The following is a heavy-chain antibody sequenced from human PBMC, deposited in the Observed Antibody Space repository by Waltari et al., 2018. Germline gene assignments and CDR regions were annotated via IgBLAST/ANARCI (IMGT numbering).Heavy chain of an antibody. V-gene: IGHV3-30*02. CDR2: IRYDGSNK. Sequence: QVQLVESGGGVVQPGGSLRLSCAASGFTFSSYGMHWVRQAPGKGLEWVAFIRYDGSNKYYADSVKGRFTISRDNSKNTLYLQMNSLRAEDTAVYYSARVMVRGVTIDYWGQGTLVTVSS. D-gene: IGHD3-10*01. CDR3: ARVMVRGVTIDY. J-gene: IGHJ4*02. CDR1: GFTFSSYG.